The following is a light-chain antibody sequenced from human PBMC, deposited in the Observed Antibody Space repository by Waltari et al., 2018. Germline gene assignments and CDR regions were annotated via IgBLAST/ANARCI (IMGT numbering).Light chain of an antibody. V-gene: IGKV1-39*01. Sequence: DIQMTQSPSSLSASVGDRVTITCRASQRISSYLNWYQQKQGKAPKLLIYAASSLQSGVPSRFSGSGSGTDFTLTISSLQPEDFATYYCQQSYSTPSTFGQGTKLEIK. CDR3: QQSYSTPST. J-gene: IGKJ2*01. CDR1: QRISSY. CDR2: AAS.